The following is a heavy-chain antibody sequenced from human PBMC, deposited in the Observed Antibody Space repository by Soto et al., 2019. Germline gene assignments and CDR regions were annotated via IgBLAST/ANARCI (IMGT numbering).Heavy chain of an antibody. V-gene: IGHV1-46*03. Sequence: ASVKVSCKASGYTFTSYYMHWVRQAPGQGLEWMGIINPSCGSTSYAQKFQGRVTMTRDTSTSTVYMELSSLRSEDTAVYYCARDTPSSGSTFPTWFDPWGQGTLVTVSS. J-gene: IGHJ5*02. CDR2: INPSCGST. CDR1: GYTFTSYY. CDR3: ARDTPSSGSTFPTWFDP. D-gene: IGHD2-2*01.